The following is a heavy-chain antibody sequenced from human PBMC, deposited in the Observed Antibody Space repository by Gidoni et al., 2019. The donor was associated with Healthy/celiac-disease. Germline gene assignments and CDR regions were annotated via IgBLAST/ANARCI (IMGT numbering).Heavy chain of an antibody. V-gene: IGHV4-59*08. Sequence: QVQLQESGPGLVKPSETLSLTCTVSGGSISRYYWSWIRQPPGKGLEWIGYIYYSGSTNYNPSLKSRVTISVDTSKNQFSLKLSSVTAADTAVYYCACRADCSGGSCYSWGLEYYFDYWGQGTLVTVSS. J-gene: IGHJ4*02. CDR1: GGSISRYY. D-gene: IGHD2-15*01. CDR3: ACRADCSGGSCYSWGLEYYFDY. CDR2: IYYSGST.